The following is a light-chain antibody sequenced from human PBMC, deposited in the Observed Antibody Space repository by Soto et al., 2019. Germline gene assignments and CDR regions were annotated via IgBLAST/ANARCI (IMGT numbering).Light chain of an antibody. CDR2: KAS. CDR3: QQYKSYPRT. V-gene: IGKV1-5*03. CDR1: QSISNW. J-gene: IGKJ1*01. Sequence: DIQMTQSPSTLSASVGDRVTITCRASQSISNWLAWYQQKPGKAPKLLIYKASSLESGVPSRFSGSGSGTEFTLTISCLQPDDFATYYCQQYKSYPRTFGQGTKVAFK.